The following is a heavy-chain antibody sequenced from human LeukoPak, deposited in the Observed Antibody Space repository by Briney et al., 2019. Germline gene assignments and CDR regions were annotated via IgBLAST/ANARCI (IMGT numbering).Heavy chain of an antibody. D-gene: IGHD3-16*02. CDR2: ISGSGGST. CDR1: GFTFSSYA. J-gene: IGHJ4*02. Sequence: GGSLRLSCAASGFTFSSYAMSWVRQAPGKGLEWVSAISGSGGSTYYADSVKGRFTISRDNSKNTLYLQMNSLRAEDTAVYYCATDQSRGLRLGELSLFDYWGQGTLVTVSS. CDR3: ATDQSRGLRLGELSLFDY. V-gene: IGHV3-23*01.